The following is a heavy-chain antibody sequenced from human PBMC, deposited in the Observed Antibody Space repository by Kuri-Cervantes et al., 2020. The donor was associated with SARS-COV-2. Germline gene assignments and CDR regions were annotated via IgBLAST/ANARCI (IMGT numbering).Heavy chain of an antibody. Sequence: ETLSLTCAASGFTFSGHWMHWVRHAPGKGLVWVSRSDSDGGSTSYADSVKGRFTISRDNAKSTLYLQMNSLRAEDTAVYYCVRDGDHWNFDYWGQGTLVTVSS. CDR2: SDSDGGST. CDR3: VRDGDHWNFDY. V-gene: IGHV3-74*01. J-gene: IGHJ4*02. D-gene: IGHD1-1*01. CDR1: GFTFSGHW.